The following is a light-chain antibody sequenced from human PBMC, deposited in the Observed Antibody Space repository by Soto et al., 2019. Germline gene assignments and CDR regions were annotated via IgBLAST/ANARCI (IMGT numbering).Light chain of an antibody. CDR1: ESVSTSY. V-gene: IGKV3-20*01. CDR2: GAS. J-gene: IGKJ3*01. CDR3: QHYGTSAI. Sequence: EIVLTQSPGTLSLSPGERATLSCRASESVSTSYLAWYQQKPGQAPRLLIYGASGRATGITDRFSVSASGTDFTLTISRLEPEDFAVYYCQHYGTSAIFGPGTKVDIK.